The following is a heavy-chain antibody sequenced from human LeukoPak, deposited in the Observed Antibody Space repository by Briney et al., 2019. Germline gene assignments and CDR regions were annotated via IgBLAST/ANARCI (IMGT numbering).Heavy chain of an antibody. J-gene: IGHJ4*02. V-gene: IGHV4-39*01. Sequence: PSETLSLTCTVSGGSISSSSYYWGWIRQPPGKGLEWIGSIYYSGSTYCNPSLKSRVTISVDTSKNQFSLKLSSVTAADTAVYYCARGYYDSSGYYPTAHTVDYWGQGTLVTVSS. CDR2: IYYSGST. CDR3: ARGYYDSSGYYPTAHTVDY. CDR1: GGSISSSSYY. D-gene: IGHD3-22*01.